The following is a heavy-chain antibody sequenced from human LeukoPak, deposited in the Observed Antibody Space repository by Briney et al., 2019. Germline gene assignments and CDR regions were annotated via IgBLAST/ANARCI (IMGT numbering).Heavy chain of an antibody. CDR3: ARDPGYGLGVDYGDY. Sequence: GGSLRLSCAASGFTVSGNYMSWVRQAPGKGLEWLSVIHRGGNTYYADSVKGRFTISRDSSKNTVFLQIDSLRAEDTAVYYCARDPGYGLGVDYGDYWGQGTLVTVSS. J-gene: IGHJ4*02. CDR1: GFTVSGNY. V-gene: IGHV3-66*01. D-gene: IGHD3-10*01. CDR2: IHRGGNT.